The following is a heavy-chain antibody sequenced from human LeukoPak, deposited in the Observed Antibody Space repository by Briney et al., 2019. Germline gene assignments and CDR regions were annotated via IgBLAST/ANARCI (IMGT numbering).Heavy chain of an antibody. CDR1: GGSISSGSYY. Sequence: SQTLSLTCTVSGGSISSGSYYWSWIRQPAGKGLEWIGRIYTSGSTNYNPSLKSRVTISVDTSKSQFSLKLSSVTAADTAVYYCAREATLRGHYGGSYLDAFDIWGQGTMVTVSS. V-gene: IGHV4-61*02. CDR2: IYTSGST. D-gene: IGHD1-26*01. J-gene: IGHJ3*02. CDR3: AREATLRGHYGGSYLDAFDI.